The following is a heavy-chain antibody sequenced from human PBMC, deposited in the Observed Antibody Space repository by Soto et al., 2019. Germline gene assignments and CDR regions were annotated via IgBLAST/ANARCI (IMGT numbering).Heavy chain of an antibody. D-gene: IGHD3-9*01. Sequence: SVKVSCKASGGTFSSYAISWVRQAPGQGLEWMGGIIPIFGTANYAQKFQGRVTITADESTSTAYMELSSLRSEDTAVYYCACFSPRADILTGYLALNYYYGMDVWGQGTTVTVSS. CDR2: IIPIFGTA. CDR1: GGTFSSYA. J-gene: IGHJ6*02. V-gene: IGHV1-69*13. CDR3: ACFSPRADILTGYLALNYYYGMDV.